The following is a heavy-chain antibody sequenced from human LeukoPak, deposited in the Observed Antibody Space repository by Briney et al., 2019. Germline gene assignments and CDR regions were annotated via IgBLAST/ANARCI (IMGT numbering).Heavy chain of an antibody. J-gene: IGHJ3*02. CDR1: GGTFSSYA. CDR3: ARVDISLGVGGAFDI. Sequence: SVKVSCKSSGGTFSSYAISWVRQAPGQGLEWMGGIIPIFGTANYAQKFQGRVTITADESTSTAYMELSSLRSEDTAVYYCARVDISLGVGGAFDIWGQGTMVTVSS. CDR2: IIPIFGTA. V-gene: IGHV1-69*01. D-gene: IGHD3-3*01.